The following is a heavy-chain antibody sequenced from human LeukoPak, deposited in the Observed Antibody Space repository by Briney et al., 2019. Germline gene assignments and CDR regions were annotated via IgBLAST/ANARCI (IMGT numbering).Heavy chain of an antibody. J-gene: IGHJ4*02. V-gene: IGHV4-39*07. CDR3: TRSFPGIVGAADF. Sequence: SETLSLTCTVSGGSISSSNYYWGWIRQPPGKGLEWIGSIYYSGSTYYNPSLKSRVTISVDTSKIQFSLKVTSMTAADTGVYYCTRSFPGIVGAADFWGQGTLVTVSS. CDR1: GGSISSSNYY. CDR2: IYYSGST. D-gene: IGHD6-13*01.